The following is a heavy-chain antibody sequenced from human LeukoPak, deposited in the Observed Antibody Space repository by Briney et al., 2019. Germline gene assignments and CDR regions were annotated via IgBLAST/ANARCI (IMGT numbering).Heavy chain of an antibody. CDR3: ARRGGHGGSFDY. J-gene: IGHJ4*02. CDR1: GGSFSGYY. Sequence: SETLSLTCAVYGGSFSGYYWSWIRQPPGKGLEWIGYIYNSGSTNYDRSLKSRVTISVDTSKNQFSLKLSSVTAADTAVYYCARRGGHGGSFDYWGQGTLVTVSS. V-gene: IGHV4-59*08. D-gene: IGHD4-23*01. CDR2: IYNSGST.